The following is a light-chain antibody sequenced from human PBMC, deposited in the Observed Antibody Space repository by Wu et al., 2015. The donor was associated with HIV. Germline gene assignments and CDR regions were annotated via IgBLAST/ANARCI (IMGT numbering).Light chain of an antibody. V-gene: IGKV3-20*01. CDR3: QHYGNSYT. CDR1: QSVSSY. J-gene: IGKJ2*01. Sequence: EIVLTQSPATLSLSPGERATLSCRASQSVSSYLAWYQHKPGQAPRLLIYSASNRATDIPDRFSGGGSGTDFTLTISGLEPEDFAVYYCQHYGNSYTFGQGTKLEIK. CDR2: SAS.